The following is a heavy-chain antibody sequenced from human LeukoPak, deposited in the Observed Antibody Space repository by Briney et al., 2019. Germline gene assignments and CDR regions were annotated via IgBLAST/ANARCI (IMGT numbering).Heavy chain of an antibody. CDR1: GGTFSSYA. J-gene: IGHJ6*04. V-gene: IGHV1-69*13. D-gene: IGHD3-10*01. CDR3: ARDLQGVIPHYYGMDV. CDR2: IIPIFGTA. Sequence: SVKVSCKASGGTFSSYAISWVRQAPGQGLEWMGGIIPIFGTANYAQKFQGRVTITADESTSTAYMELSSLRSEDTAVYYCARDLQGVIPHYYGMDVWGKGTTVTVSS.